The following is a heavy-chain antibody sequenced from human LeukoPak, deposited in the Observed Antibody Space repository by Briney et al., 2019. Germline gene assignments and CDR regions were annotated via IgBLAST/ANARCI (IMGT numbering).Heavy chain of an antibody. Sequence: SETLSLTCAVYGGSFRGYYWSWIRQPPGKGLEWSGEINHSGSTNYNPSLKSRVTISVDTSKNQFSLKLSSVTAADTAVYYCARGLYGDYYFDYWGQGTLVTVSS. CDR2: INHSGST. D-gene: IGHD4-17*01. CDR1: GGSFRGYY. J-gene: IGHJ4*02. CDR3: ARGLYGDYYFDY. V-gene: IGHV4-34*01.